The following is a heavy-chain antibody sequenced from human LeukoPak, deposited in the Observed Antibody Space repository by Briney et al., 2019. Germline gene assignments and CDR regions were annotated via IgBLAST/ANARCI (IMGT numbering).Heavy chain of an antibody. CDR1: GFTVSSNY. J-gene: IGHJ4*02. CDR3: ARLDSSGWYSDY. CDR2: IYIGGST. D-gene: IGHD6-19*01. V-gene: IGHV3-53*01. Sequence: GGSLRLSCAASGFTVSSNYMSWVRHAPGKGLDWVAVIYIGGSTYYADSVKGRFTISRDNSKNTLYLQMNSLRAEDTAVYHCARLDSSGWYSDYWGQGTLVTVSS.